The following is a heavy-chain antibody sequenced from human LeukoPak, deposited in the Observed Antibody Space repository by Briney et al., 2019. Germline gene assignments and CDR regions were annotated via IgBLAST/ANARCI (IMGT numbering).Heavy chain of an antibody. J-gene: IGHJ4*02. CDR2: ISYSGST. CDR1: GGSISGFY. V-gene: IGHV4-59*08. Sequence: SETLSLTCTASGGSISGFYWSWIRQPPGKGLEWIGYISYSGSTNYNPSLKSRVTISVDTSKNQFSLKLSSVTAADTAVYYCAIGDYWGQGTLVTVSS. CDR3: AIGDY.